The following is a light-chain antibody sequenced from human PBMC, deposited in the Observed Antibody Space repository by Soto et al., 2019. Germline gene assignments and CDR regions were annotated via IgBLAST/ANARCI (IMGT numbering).Light chain of an antibody. Sequence: EIVMTQSPATLSASPGERATLSCRASQSVSSNLAWYQHKPGQAPRLLIYGASTRATGIPAQFSASGSGTEVSLTISSLQYEDVAVYYCQQYNKWPPKQYTFGQGTKLEIK. J-gene: IGKJ2*01. CDR3: QQYNKWPPKQYT. CDR2: GAS. CDR1: QSVSSN. V-gene: IGKV3-15*01.